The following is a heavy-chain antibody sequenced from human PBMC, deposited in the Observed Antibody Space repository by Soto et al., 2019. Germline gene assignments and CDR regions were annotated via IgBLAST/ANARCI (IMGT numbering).Heavy chain of an antibody. V-gene: IGHV3-21*01. CDR1: GFTFSSYS. CDR2: ISSRSSYI. Sequence: GGSLRLSCAASGFTFSSYSMNWVRQAPGKGLEWVSSISSRSSYIYYADSVKGRFTISRDNAKNSLYLQMNSLRAEDTAVYYCARGRYCSSTSCGMDVWGQGTTVTVSS. D-gene: IGHD2-2*01. CDR3: ARGRYCSSTSCGMDV. J-gene: IGHJ6*02.